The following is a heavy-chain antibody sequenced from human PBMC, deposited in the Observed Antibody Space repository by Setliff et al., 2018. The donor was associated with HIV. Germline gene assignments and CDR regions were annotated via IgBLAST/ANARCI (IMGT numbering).Heavy chain of an antibody. CDR3: VTAGPGSTYEFDY. J-gene: IGHJ4*02. D-gene: IGHD3-3*01. CDR2: VDPENGKT. Sequence: ASVKVSCKASGNTFINFYMHWVRQAPGKGLEWMGRVDPENGKTVYADNFQGRVTITADTSIDTAYMEVRSLTSEDTAVYYCVTAGPGSTYEFDYWGQGTLVTVSS. V-gene: IGHV1-69-2*01. CDR1: GNTFINFY.